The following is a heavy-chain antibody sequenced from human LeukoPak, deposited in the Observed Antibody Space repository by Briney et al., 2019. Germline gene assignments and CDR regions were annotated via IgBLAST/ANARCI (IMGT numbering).Heavy chain of an antibody. CDR2: IYYSGST. CDR1: GGSISSYY. Sequence: TSETLSLTCTVSGGSISSYYWSWIRQPPGKGLEWIGYIYYSGSTNYNPSLKSRVTISVDTSKNQFSLKLSSVTAADTAVYYCARVGDSNYDFWSGYVRTYNWFDPWGQGTLVTVSS. J-gene: IGHJ5*02. D-gene: IGHD3-3*01. CDR3: ARVGDSNYDFWSGYVRTYNWFDP. V-gene: IGHV4-59*01.